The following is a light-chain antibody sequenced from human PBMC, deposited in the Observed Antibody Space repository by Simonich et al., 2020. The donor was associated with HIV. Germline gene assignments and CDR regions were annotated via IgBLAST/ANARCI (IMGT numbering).Light chain of an antibody. CDR3: QQSYSTPYT. V-gene: IGKV1-39*01. CDR1: QSIIRY. J-gene: IGKJ2*01. Sequence: EIQMTQSPSSLYASVGNRVTITCRASQSIIRYLHWYQQKPGKAPNLLIYAASSLQSGVPSRFSGSGAGTDCTLTISSLQPEDFATYYCQQSYSTPYTFGQGTKLEIK. CDR2: AAS.